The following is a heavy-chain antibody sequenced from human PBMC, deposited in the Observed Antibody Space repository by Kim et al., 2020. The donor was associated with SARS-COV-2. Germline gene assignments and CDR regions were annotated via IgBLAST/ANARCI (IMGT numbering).Heavy chain of an antibody. CDR2: IYYSGST. J-gene: IGHJ5*01. Sequence: SETLSLTCTVSGGSISSYYWSWIRQPPGKGLEWIGYIYYSGSTNYNPSLKSRVTISVDTSKNQISLKLSSVTAADTAVHYLSRSPHSGYDQDSFGQGTL. D-gene: IGHD5-12*01. CDR3: SRSPHSGYDQDS. V-gene: IGHV4-59*13. CDR1: GGSISSYY.